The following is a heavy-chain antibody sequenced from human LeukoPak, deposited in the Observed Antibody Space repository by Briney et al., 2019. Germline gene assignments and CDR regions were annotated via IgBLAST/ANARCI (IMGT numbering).Heavy chain of an antibody. CDR3: TRSGIVGAPGDFDY. D-gene: IGHD1-26*01. CDR2: INPSGGST. Sequence: ASVKVSCKASGNTFTTHYMHWVRRAPGQGLEWMGIINPSGGSTSYAQKFQGRVTMTRDASTSTVYMELSSLRSEDTAMYYCTRSGIVGAPGDFDYWGQGTLVTVSS. CDR1: GNTFTTHY. V-gene: IGHV1-46*03. J-gene: IGHJ4*02.